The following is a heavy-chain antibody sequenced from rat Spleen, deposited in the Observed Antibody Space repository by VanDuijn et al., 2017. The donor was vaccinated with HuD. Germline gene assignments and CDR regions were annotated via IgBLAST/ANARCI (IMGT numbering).Heavy chain of an antibody. CDR2: ISYDGSST. CDR1: GFTFSSNW. Sequence: EVQLVESGGGLVQPGSPLKLSCAASGFTFSSNWLNWIRQAPKKGLEWVATISYDGSSTYYRDSVKGRFTISRDNAKSTLYLQMDSLRSEDTATYYGARHENGGYPDYWGQGVMVTVSS. V-gene: IGHV5-7*01. D-gene: IGHD1-11*01. J-gene: IGHJ2*01. CDR3: ARHENGGYPDY.